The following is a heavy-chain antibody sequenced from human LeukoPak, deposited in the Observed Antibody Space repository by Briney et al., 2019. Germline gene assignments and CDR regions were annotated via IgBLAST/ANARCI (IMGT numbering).Heavy chain of an antibody. CDR1: GGSISSYY. D-gene: IGHD6-19*01. CDR2: IDYRGIT. J-gene: IGHJ4*02. CDR3: TREYSSGWSGTGY. Sequence: SETLSLTCTVSGGSISSYYWSWIRQPPGKGLEWIGYIDYRGITSYNPSLESRVTISVDTSKNQFSLRLSSMTAADTAVYYCTREYSSGWSGTGYWGQGTLVTVSP. V-gene: IGHV4-59*01.